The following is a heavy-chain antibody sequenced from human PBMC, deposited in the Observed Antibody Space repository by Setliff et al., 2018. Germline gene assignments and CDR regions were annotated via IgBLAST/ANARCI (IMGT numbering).Heavy chain of an antibody. V-gene: IGHV1-69*06. CDR3: ARDSVTLGQLEGRGGFRYYDMDV. Sequence: GASVKVSCKASGGTLSGYAFSWVRQAPGQGLEWVGGITPIFETAHYAQKFQDRVTITADKSTSTVYMELNSLISEDTAVYFCARDSVTLGQLEGRGGFRYYDMDVWGRGTTVTVSS. D-gene: IGHD6-13*01. CDR2: ITPIFETA. J-gene: IGHJ6*02. CDR1: GGTLSGYA.